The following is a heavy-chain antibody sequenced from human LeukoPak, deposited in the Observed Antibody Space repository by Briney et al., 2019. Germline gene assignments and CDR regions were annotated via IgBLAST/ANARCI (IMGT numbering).Heavy chain of an antibody. CDR2: IYTRGST. Sequence: SETLSLTCTVSGGSISSYYWSWIPQPPGKGLEWLGYIYTRGSTNYNPSLKSRVPISVDTSTNQFSLKLSSVTAADKAVYYCARHALWSSSRYYWFDPWGQGTLVTVSS. CDR3: ARHALWSSSRYYWFDP. D-gene: IGHD6-13*01. V-gene: IGHV4-4*09. CDR1: GGSISSYY. J-gene: IGHJ5*02.